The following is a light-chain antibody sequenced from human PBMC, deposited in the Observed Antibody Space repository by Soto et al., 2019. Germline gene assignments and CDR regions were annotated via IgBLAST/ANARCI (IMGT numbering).Light chain of an antibody. CDR1: SSNIGTNY. CDR3: AAWDDRLRGLYV. J-gene: IGLJ1*01. Sequence: QSVLTQPPSASGTPGQRVTISCSGSSSNIGTNYVYWYQQLPGTAPKLLIYRNNQRPSGVPDRFSGSKSGTSASLAISGLRSEDEADYYCAAWDDRLRGLYVFGIGTKVTLL. CDR2: RNN. V-gene: IGLV1-47*01.